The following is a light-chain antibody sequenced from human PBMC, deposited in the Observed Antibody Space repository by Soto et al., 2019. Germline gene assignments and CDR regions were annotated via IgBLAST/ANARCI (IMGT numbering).Light chain of an antibody. Sequence: QSALTQPRSVSGSPGQSVTSSCTGTSSDVGGYNYVSWYQQHPGKAPKLMIYDVSKRPSGVPDRFSGSKSGNTASLTISGLQAEDEADYYCCSYAGSYTSSYVVFGGGTKLTVL. CDR3: CSYAGSYTSSYVV. V-gene: IGLV2-11*01. CDR2: DVS. CDR1: SSDVGGYNY. J-gene: IGLJ2*01.